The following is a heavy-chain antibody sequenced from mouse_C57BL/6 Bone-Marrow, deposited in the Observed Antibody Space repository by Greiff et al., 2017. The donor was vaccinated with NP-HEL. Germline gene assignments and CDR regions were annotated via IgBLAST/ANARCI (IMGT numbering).Heavy chain of an antibody. J-gene: IGHJ1*03. Sequence: QVQLQQPGTELVKPGASVKLSCKASGYTFTSYWMHWVKQRPGQGLEWVGNINPSNGGTNYNEKFKSKATLTVDKSSSTAYMQLSSLTSEDSAVYYCARGIYYYGSSYRYFDVWGTGTTVTVSS. CDR3: ARGIYYYGSSYRYFDV. D-gene: IGHD1-1*01. CDR1: GYTFTSYW. CDR2: INPSNGGT. V-gene: IGHV1-53*01.